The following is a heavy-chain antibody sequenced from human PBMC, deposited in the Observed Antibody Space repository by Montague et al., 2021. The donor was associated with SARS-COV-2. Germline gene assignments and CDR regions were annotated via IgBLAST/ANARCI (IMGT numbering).Heavy chain of an antibody. CDR1: GGSVSPYY. Sequence: SETLSLTCTVSGGSVSPYYWSWIWLPPGTGQEWIGNIYYTGSTNSNSSPKSRLTISVDTSENQFSLKVTSVTPADTAVYYCARVGWELRVGDYYFDYWGQGTLVTVSS. CDR2: IYYTGST. D-gene: IGHD1-26*01. J-gene: IGHJ4*02. CDR3: ARVGWELRVGDYYFDY. V-gene: IGHV4-59*02.